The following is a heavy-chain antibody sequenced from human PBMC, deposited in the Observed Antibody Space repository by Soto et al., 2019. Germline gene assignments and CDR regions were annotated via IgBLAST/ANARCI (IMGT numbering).Heavy chain of an antibody. D-gene: IGHD1-26*01. Sequence: VGSLRLSCVASGLTFTTCWMTWVRQAPGKGLEWVANIKQDGSEKYYVDSVKGRFTISRGDAENSLYLQMNNLRAEDTAVYYCTRYRAKFDTWGKGTLVTVAS. J-gene: IGHJ5*02. V-gene: IGHV3-7*01. CDR3: TRYRAKFDT. CDR1: GLTFTTCW. CDR2: IKQDGSEK.